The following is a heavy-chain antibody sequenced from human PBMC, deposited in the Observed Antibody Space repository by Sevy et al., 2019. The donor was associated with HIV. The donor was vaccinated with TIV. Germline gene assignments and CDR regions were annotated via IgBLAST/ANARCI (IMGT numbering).Heavy chain of an antibody. D-gene: IGHD2-2*01. Sequence: GGSLRLSCAASGFIFGTYAMSWVRQALGKGLEWVSAISGSGGSTYNAESLKGRFTISRDNSKKKVYLQMNSLRAEDTAIYYCAKGDSTFYGLDVWCQGTTVTVSS. CDR3: AKGDSTFYGLDV. CDR1: GFIFGTYA. V-gene: IGHV3-23*01. CDR2: ISGSGGST. J-gene: IGHJ6*02.